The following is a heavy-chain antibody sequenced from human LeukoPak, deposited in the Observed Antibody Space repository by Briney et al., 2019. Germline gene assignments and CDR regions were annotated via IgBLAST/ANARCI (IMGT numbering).Heavy chain of an antibody. CDR1: GGSISDYY. Sequence: SETLSLTCTVSGGSISDYYWSWIRQPPGKGLEWIGYIYYSGSTNYNPSLKSRVTISVDTSKNQFSLKLSSVTAADTAVYYCARGGDVNTAMVPHFDYWAQGTLVTVSS. D-gene: IGHD5-18*01. J-gene: IGHJ4*02. V-gene: IGHV4-59*08. CDR3: ARGGDVNTAMVPHFDY. CDR2: IYYSGST.